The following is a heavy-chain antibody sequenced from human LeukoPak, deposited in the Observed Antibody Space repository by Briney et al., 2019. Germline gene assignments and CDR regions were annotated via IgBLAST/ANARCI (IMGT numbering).Heavy chain of an antibody. D-gene: IGHD4-17*01. CDR3: ARDATTVTTIIDY. CDR1: GGSFSGYY. J-gene: IGHJ4*02. Sequence: SETLSLTCAVYGGSFSGYYCTWIRQPPGKGLEWIGEIHPSGSTDYNPSLKSRITISLDTSKNQFSLNLSSVTAADTAVYYCARDATTVTTIIDYWGQGTLVTVSS. CDR2: IHPSGST. V-gene: IGHV4-34*01.